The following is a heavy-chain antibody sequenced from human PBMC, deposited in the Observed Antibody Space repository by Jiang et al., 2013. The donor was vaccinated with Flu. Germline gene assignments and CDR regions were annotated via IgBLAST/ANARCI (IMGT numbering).Heavy chain of an antibody. CDR1: GYDFANYW. V-gene: IGHV5-51*01. CDR2: IYPGDSDT. CDR3: ARLGYCTTTICQSWAWLDP. J-gene: IGHJ5*02. Sequence: VQLVESGAEVRKAGQSLKISCKGLGYDFANYWIVWVRQTPGKGLEWMGIIYPGDSDTRYSPSFQGLVTISADKSISTAYVQWSSLKASDTATYYCARLGYCTTTICQSWAWLDPWGQGTQVTVPS. D-gene: IGHD2-8*01.